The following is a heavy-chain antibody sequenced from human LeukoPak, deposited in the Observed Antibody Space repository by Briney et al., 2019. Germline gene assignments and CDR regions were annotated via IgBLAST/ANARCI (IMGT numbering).Heavy chain of an antibody. V-gene: IGHV1-18*01. CDR2: ISAYNGNT. J-gene: IGHJ6*03. Sequence: GASVKVSCKASGYTFTSYGISWVRQAPGQGLEWMGWISAYNGNTNYAQKLQGRVTMTTDTSTSTAYMELRSLRSDDTAVYYCARVVGGSGSYYIDYYYYMDVWGKGATVTISS. CDR3: ARVVGGSGSYYIDYYYYMDV. D-gene: IGHD3-10*01. CDR1: GYTFTSYG.